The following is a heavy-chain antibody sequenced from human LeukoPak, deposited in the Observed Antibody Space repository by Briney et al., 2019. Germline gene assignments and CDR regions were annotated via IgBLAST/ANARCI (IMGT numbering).Heavy chain of an antibody. J-gene: IGHJ4*02. CDR1: GGSISSGGYY. CDR3: ARAYITMVRGVRVDRVGFDY. V-gene: IGHV4-31*03. D-gene: IGHD3-10*01. CDR2: IYYSGST. Sequence: SETLSLTCTVSGGSISSGGYYRSWIRQHPGKGLEWIGYIYYSGSTYYNPSLKSRVTISVDTSKNQFSLKLSSVTAADTAVYYCARAYITMVRGVRVDRVGFDYWGQGTLVTVSS.